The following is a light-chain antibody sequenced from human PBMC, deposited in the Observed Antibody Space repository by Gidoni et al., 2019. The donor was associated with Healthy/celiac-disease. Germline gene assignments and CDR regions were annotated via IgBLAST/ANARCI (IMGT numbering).Light chain of an antibody. CDR3: SSYTSSSTLKV. CDR2: EVS. CDR1: SSDVGCYNY. V-gene: IGLV2-14*01. J-gene: IGLJ2*01. Sequence: QSALTQPASVSGSPGQSITISCTGTSSDVGCYNYVSWYQQHPGKAPKLIIYEVSNRPSGVSNRFSGSKSGNTASLTISGLQAEDEADYYCSSYTSSSTLKVFGGGTKLTVL.